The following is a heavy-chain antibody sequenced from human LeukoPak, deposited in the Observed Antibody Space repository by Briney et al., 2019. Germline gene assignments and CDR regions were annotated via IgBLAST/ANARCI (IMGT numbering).Heavy chain of an antibody. CDR1: GGSFSGYY. J-gene: IGHJ6*02. Sequence: SETLSLTCAVYGGSFSGYYWSWIRQPPGKGLEWIGEINHSGSTNYNPSLKSRVTISVDTSKNQFSLKLSSVTAADTAVYYCASPSGYGMDVWGQGTTVTVS. CDR3: ASPSGYGMDV. D-gene: IGHD6-6*01. V-gene: IGHV4-34*01. CDR2: INHSGST.